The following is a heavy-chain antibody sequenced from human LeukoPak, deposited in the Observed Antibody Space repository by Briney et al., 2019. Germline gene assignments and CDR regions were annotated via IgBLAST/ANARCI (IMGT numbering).Heavy chain of an antibody. J-gene: IGHJ4*02. CDR2: LYSGGST. D-gene: IGHD1-1*01. CDR3: ARRLPGTNMEYFDY. Sequence: GGSLRLSCAASGFNVRSNYMSWVRQAPGKGLEWVSVLYSGGSTYYADSVRGRSTISRDNSKNSLYLQMNNLRAEDTAVYYCARRLPGTNMEYFDYWGQGTLVTVSS. CDR1: GFNVRSNY. V-gene: IGHV3-66*04.